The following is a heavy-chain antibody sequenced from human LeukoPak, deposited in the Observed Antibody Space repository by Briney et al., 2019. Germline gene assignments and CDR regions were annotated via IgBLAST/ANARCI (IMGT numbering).Heavy chain of an antibody. CDR2: MNPKSGNT. V-gene: IGHV1-8*02. J-gene: IGHJ4*02. D-gene: IGHD6-13*01. CDR1: GYTFTSYD. CDR3: ARDLPFSSSWYVGRDY. Sequence: ASVKVSCKASGYTFTSYDINWVRQVTGQGLEWMGWMNPKSGNTGYAQKFQGRVTMTRDTSISTAYMELSRLRSDDTAVYYCARDLPFSSSWYVGRDYWGQGTLVTVSS.